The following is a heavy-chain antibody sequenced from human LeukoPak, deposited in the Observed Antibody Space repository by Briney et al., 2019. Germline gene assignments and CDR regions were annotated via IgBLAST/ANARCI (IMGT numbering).Heavy chain of an antibody. CDR2: IKQDGSEK. D-gene: IGHD3-9*01. J-gene: IGHJ3*02. CDR3: ARDATDYDTLTGWRNAFDI. Sequence: GGSLRLSCAASGFTFSSYWMSWVRQAPGKGLEWVANIKQDGSEKYYVDSVKGRFTISRDNAKNSLYLQMNSLRAEDTAVYYCARDATDYDTLTGWRNAFDIWGQGTMVTVSS. V-gene: IGHV3-7*01. CDR1: GFTFSSYW.